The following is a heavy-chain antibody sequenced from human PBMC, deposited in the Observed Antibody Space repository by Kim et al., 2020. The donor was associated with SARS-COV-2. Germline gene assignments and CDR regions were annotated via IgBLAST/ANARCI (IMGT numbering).Heavy chain of an antibody. V-gene: IGHV3-15*01. CDR3: TTGPGGSSGWFYYYYGMDV. J-gene: IGHJ6*02. Sequence: GGSLRLSCAASGFTFSNAWMSWVRQAPGKGLEWVGRIKSKTDGGTTDYAAPVKGRFTISRDDSKNTLYLQMNSLKTEDTAVYYCTTGPGGSSGWFYYYYGMDVWGQGTTVTVSS. D-gene: IGHD6-19*01. CDR2: IKSKTDGGTT. CDR1: GFTFSNAW.